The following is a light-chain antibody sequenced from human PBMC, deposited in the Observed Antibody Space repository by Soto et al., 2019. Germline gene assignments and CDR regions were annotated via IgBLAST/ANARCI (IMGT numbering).Light chain of an antibody. V-gene: IGLV2-8*01. Sequence: QSALTQPPSASGSPGQSVTISCTGTSSDVGGCNYVSWYQHHPGKAPKLMIYEVTKRLSGVPDRFSGSKSGNTASLTVSGLQAEDEADYYCSSYAGSNNLVFGGGTKVTVL. CDR3: SSYAGSNNLV. J-gene: IGLJ2*01. CDR2: EVT. CDR1: SSDVGGCNY.